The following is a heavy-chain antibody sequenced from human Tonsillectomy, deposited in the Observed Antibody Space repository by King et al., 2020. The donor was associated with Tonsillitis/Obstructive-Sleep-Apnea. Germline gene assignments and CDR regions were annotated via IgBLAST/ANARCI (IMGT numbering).Heavy chain of an antibody. CDR1: GFTVSNDY. D-gene: IGHD2-15*01. CDR3: ASGDCSGGRCPHDYYMDV. V-gene: IGHV3-53*01. Sequence: VQLVESGGGLIQPGGSLRLSCVASGFTVSNDYMSWVRQAPVKGLEWVSVIYGGGSTYSADSVKGRFTISRDNSKNTVYLQMNSLRVDDTAVYYCASGDCSGGRCPHDYYMDVWGKGTTVTVS. CDR2: IYGGGST. J-gene: IGHJ6*03.